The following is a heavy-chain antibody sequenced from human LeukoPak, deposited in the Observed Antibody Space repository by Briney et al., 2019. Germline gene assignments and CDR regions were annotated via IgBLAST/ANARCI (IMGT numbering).Heavy chain of an antibody. CDR1: GYTFTSYA. D-gene: IGHD2-15*01. J-gene: IGHJ6*02. CDR3: ARGIDCSGGSCYRYYYYGMDV. CDR2: INAGNGNT. Sequence: ASVKVSCKASGYTFTSYAMHWVRQAPGQRLEWMGWINAGNGNTRYSQKFQGRVTITRDTSASTAYMELSSLRSEDTAVYYCARGIDCSGGSCYRYYYYGMDVWGQGTTVTVSS. V-gene: IGHV1-3*01.